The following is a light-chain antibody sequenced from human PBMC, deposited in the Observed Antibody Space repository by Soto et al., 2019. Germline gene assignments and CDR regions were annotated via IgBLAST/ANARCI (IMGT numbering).Light chain of an antibody. Sequence: EIVLTQSPGTLSLSPGERATLSCRASQSVSRNLAWYQQKPGQAPRLLIYGASTRATGIPARFSGSGSGTEFTFTINSLQSEDFAVYYCQQYNNWPRTFGQGTKVDIK. CDR2: GAS. CDR1: QSVSRN. V-gene: IGKV3-15*01. J-gene: IGKJ1*01. CDR3: QQYNNWPRT.